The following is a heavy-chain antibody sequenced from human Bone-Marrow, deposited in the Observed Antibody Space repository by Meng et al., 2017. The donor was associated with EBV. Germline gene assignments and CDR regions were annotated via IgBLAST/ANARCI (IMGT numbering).Heavy chain of an antibody. CDR1: GGSFSGYY. CDR3: ARGRNIAVAGVYYFDY. J-gene: IGHJ4*02. V-gene: IGHV4-34*01. CDR2: INYSGRT. Sequence: QGEVQQGGAERLKPSETLSLTSAVYGGSFSGYYWSWIRQPPGKGLQWIGEINYSGRTNYNTSLKSRVTISVDTSKNQFSLKLSSVTAADTAVYYCARGRNIAVAGVYYFDYWGQGTLVTVSS. D-gene: IGHD6-19*01.